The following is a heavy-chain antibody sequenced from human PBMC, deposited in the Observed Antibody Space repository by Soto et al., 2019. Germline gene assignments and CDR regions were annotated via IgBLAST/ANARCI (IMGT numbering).Heavy chain of an antibody. J-gene: IGHJ4*02. V-gene: IGHV3-23*01. Sequence: EVQLLESGGGPAQPGGSLRLSCEASGFTFGSFPMSWVRQAPGKGLEWVSAIGGDGGRTDYADSVKGRFTVSRDNAKNSLYLQMNSLRAEDTAVYYCARATWELPEYYFDYWGQGTLVTVSS. CDR1: GFTFGSFP. D-gene: IGHD1-26*01. CDR3: ARATWELPEYYFDY. CDR2: IGGDGGRT.